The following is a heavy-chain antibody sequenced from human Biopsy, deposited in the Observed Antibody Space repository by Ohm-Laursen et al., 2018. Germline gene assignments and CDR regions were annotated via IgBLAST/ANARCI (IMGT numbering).Heavy chain of an antibody. CDR1: GYTFSNYA. Sequence: GASVKVSCKASGYTFSNYAISWVRQAPGEGLEWMGGIIAVSGLVNYAPKFQGRVSITADKSTTTAYMELSNLKSEDTAVYYCATPFQYYDSWGGYPPFDHWGQGTLVTVSS. J-gene: IGHJ4*02. CDR3: ATPFQYYDSWGGYPPFDH. D-gene: IGHD3-3*01. CDR2: IIAVSGLV. V-gene: IGHV1-69*17.